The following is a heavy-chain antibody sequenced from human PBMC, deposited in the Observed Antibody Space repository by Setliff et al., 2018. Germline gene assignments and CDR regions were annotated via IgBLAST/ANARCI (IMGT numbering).Heavy chain of an antibody. Sequence: AGESLKISCKGSGYSFTNYLIAWVRQMPGKGLEWMGAIFPRDSIIRYSPSFQGLVTISADKSLSTAYLQWGNLGASDTAMFYCARRPYYYDDSGSGNAFDLWGQGTMVTVS. V-gene: IGHV5-51*01. D-gene: IGHD3-22*01. CDR3: ARRPYYYDDSGSGNAFDL. J-gene: IGHJ3*01. CDR1: GYSFTNYL. CDR2: IFPRDSII.